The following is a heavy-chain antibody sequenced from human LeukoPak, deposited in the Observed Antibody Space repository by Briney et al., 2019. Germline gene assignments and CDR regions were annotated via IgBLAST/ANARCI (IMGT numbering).Heavy chain of an antibody. D-gene: IGHD3-22*01. J-gene: IGHJ4*02. CDR1: GYTFSNYG. Sequence: ASVKVSCKASGYTFSNYGISWVRQAPGQGLEWMGWINPNSGGTNYAQKFQGRVTMTRDTSISTAYMELSRLRSDDTAVYYCARVPVMAYDSSGYYYRGFDYWGQGTLVTVSS. CDR3: ARVPVMAYDSSGYYYRGFDY. CDR2: INPNSGGT. V-gene: IGHV1-2*02.